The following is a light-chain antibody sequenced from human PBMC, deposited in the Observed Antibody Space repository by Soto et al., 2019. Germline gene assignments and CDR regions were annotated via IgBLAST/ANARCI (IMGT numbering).Light chain of an antibody. Sequence: DVQMTKTPSTLSASVGDRVTITCRASETVDGWLAWYRQKPGKAPNLLISEASTLQSGVSSRFSGSGSETEFTLTVSSLQPGDFATYYCQQYNSYPYTFGQGTKVDIK. CDR2: EAS. V-gene: IGKV1-5*03. J-gene: IGKJ2*01. CDR3: QQYNSYPYT. CDR1: ETVDGW.